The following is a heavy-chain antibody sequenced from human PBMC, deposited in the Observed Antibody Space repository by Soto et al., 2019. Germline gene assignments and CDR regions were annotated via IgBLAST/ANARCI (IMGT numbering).Heavy chain of an antibody. CDR3: TRDQGYYYDSSGNDAFDI. V-gene: IGHV3-49*04. J-gene: IGHJ3*02. Sequence: PGGSLRLSCTASGFTFGYYAMIWVRQAPGKGLEWVGFIRSKAYGGTTEYAASVKGRFTISRDDSKSIAYLQMNSLKTEDTAVYYCTRDQGYYYDSSGNDAFDIWGQGTMVTVSS. CDR2: IRSKAYGGTT. CDR1: GFTFGYYA. D-gene: IGHD3-22*01.